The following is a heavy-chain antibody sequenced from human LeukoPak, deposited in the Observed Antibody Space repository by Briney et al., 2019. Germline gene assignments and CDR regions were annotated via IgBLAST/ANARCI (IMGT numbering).Heavy chain of an antibody. D-gene: IGHD1-26*01. V-gene: IGHV3-7*03. J-gene: IGHJ4*02. CDR1: AFIFSGHW. CDR3: ATYSIFSGSYSSQTPPYYFDY. CDR2: IKEDGSER. Sequence: GGSLRLSCEGSAFIFSGHWMNWVRQTPGKGLEWVASIKEDGSERQYVDSVKGRFSISRDNTKGSLFLQLNSLRAEDTAVYYCATYSIFSGSYSSQTPPYYFDYWGQGTLVTVSS.